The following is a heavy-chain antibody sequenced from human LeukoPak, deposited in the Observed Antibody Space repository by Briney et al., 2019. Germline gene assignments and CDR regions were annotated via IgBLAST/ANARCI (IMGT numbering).Heavy chain of an antibody. Sequence: SETLSLTCTVSGASISSYCWTWLRQPAGKGLEWIGRIYSSGNTNYTPSLKSRVTISVDTSKNKFSLKLSSVTAADTAVYYCARAATMMGNYLNYWGQGTLVTVSS. CDR1: GASISSYC. J-gene: IGHJ4*02. CDR2: IYSSGNT. V-gene: IGHV4-4*07. D-gene: IGHD5-12*01. CDR3: ARAATMMGNYLNY.